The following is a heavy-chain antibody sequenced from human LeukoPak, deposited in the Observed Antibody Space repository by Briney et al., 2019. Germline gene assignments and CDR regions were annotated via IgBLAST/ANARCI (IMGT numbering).Heavy chain of an antibody. J-gene: IGHJ6*02. Sequence: SETLSLTCTVSGGSISSGGYYWSWIRQHPGKGLEWIGYIYYSGSTYHNPSLKSRVTISVDTSKNQFSLKLSSVTAEDTAVYYCARAPSPDIVVVVAATSGMDVWGQGTTVTVSS. CDR1: GGSISSGGYY. D-gene: IGHD2-15*01. CDR3: ARAPSPDIVVVVAATSGMDV. V-gene: IGHV4-31*03. CDR2: IYYSGST.